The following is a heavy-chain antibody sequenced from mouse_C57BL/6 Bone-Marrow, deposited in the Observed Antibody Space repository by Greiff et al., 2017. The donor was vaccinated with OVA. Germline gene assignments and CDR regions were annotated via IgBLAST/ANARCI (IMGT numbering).Heavy chain of an antibody. CDR1: GYAFSSSW. D-gene: IGHD2-3*01. V-gene: IGHV1-82*01. Sequence: QVQLQQSGPELVKPGASVKISCKASGYAFSSSWRNWVKQRPGKGLEWIGRIYPGDGDTNYNGKFKGKATLTADKSSSTAYMQLSSLTSEDSAVYCCARHEDGYYASYFDYWGQGTTLTVSS. J-gene: IGHJ2*01. CDR3: ARHEDGYYASYFDY. CDR2: IYPGDGDT.